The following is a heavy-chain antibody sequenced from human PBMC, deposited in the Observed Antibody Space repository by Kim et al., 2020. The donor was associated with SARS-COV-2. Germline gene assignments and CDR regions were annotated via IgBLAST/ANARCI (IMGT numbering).Heavy chain of an antibody. V-gene: IGHV7-4-1*02. J-gene: IGHJ3*02. CDR2: P. D-gene: IGHD7-27*01. Sequence: PTYAQGFTGRFVFSLDTSVSTAYLQISSLKAEDTAVYYCARDLTGDAFDIWGQGTMVTVSS. CDR3: ARDLTGDAFDI.